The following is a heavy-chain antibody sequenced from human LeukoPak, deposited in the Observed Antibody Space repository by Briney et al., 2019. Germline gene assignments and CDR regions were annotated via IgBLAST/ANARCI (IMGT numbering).Heavy chain of an antibody. CDR3: ARGHSAYDSSGLDY. CDR1: DGSISSGSSY. Sequence: RTSETLSLTCIVSDGSISSGSSYWNWIRQPAGKGLEWIGRISISGSTSYNPSLKSRVTISLDTSKNHVSLKLSSVTAADTAVYYCARGHSAYDSSGLDYWGQGTLVTVSS. CDR2: ISISGST. D-gene: IGHD3-22*01. J-gene: IGHJ4*02. V-gene: IGHV4-61*02.